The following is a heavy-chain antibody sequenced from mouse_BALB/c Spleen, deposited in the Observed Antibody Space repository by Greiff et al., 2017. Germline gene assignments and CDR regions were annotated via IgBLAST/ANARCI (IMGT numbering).Heavy chain of an antibody. V-gene: IGHV2-6-7*01. CDR1: GFSLTGYG. D-gene: IGHD1-1*01. Sequence: VQGVESGPGLVAPSQSLSITCTVSGFSLTGYGVNWVRQPPGKGLEWLGMIWGDGSTDYNSALKSRLSISKDNSKSQVFLKMNSLQTDDTARYYCAREGGLYYGSSFDYWGQGTTLTVSS. CDR3: AREGGLYYGSSFDY. J-gene: IGHJ2*01. CDR2: IWGDGST.